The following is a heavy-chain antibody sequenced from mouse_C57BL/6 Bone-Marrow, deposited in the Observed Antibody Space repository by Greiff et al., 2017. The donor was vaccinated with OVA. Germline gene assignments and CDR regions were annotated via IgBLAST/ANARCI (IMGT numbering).Heavy chain of an antibody. J-gene: IGHJ4*01. CDR1: GYTFTSYW. CDR2: INPSNGGT. D-gene: IGHD3-3*01. CDR3: ARSRTGYAMDY. Sequence: QVQLKQPGTELVKPGASVKLSCKASGYTFTSYWMHWVKQRPGQGLEWIGNINPSNGGTNYNATFKSKATLTVDKSSSTAYMQLSSLTSEDSAVYYGARSRTGYAMDYWGQGTSVTVSS. V-gene: IGHV1-53*01.